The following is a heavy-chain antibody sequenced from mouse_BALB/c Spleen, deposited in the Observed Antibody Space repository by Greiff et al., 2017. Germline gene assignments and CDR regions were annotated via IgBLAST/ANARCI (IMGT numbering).Heavy chain of an antibody. CDR1: GYTFTSYW. J-gene: IGHJ3*01. Sequence: VQLQQSGAELAKPGASVKMSCKASGYTFTSYWMHWVKQRPGQGLEWIGYINPSTGYTEYNQKFKDKATLTADKSSSTAYMQLSSLTSEDSAVYYCARSGYRYDETYWGQGTLVTVSA. CDR3: ARSGYRYDETY. D-gene: IGHD2-14*01. V-gene: IGHV1-7*01. CDR2: INPSTGYT.